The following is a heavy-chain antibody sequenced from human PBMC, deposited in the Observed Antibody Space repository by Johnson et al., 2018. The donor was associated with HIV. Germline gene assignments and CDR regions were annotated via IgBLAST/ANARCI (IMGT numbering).Heavy chain of an antibody. D-gene: IGHD3-10*01. J-gene: IGHJ3*02. Sequence: QVQLVESGGGVVRPGESLRLSCAASGFTFDEHGMSWVRQAPGKGLEWVALICYDGANKYYADSVKGRFTISRDNSKNTLYLQMNSLRAEDTAVYYCAKGLRPYGSGPSDAFDIWGQGTMVTVSS. CDR1: GFTFDEHG. V-gene: IGHV3-33*06. CDR3: AKGLRPYGSGPSDAFDI. CDR2: ICYDGANK.